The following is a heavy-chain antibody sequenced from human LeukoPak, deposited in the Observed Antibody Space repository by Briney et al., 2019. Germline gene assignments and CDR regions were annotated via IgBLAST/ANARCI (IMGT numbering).Heavy chain of an antibody. Sequence: SETLSLTCTVSGGSISSYYWSWIRQPAGKGLEWIGRIYTGGNANYNPSLKSRVTTSIDTSKNQFSLKLSSVTAADTAVYYCARAWYQGSGKRAFDIWGQGTMVTVS. D-gene: IGHD3-10*01. J-gene: IGHJ3*02. CDR2: IYTGGNA. CDR1: GGSISSYY. V-gene: IGHV4-4*07. CDR3: ARAWYQGSGKRAFDI.